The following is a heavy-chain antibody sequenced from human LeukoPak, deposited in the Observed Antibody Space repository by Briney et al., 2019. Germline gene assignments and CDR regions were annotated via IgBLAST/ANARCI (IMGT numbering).Heavy chain of an antibody. J-gene: IGHJ6*02. CDR2: IYYSGST. V-gene: IGHV4-61*08. CDR1: GGSISSGGYY. Sequence: PSETLSLTCTVSGGSISSGGYYWSWIRQPPGTGLEWIGYIYYSGSTNYNPSLKSRVTISVDTSKNQFSLKLSSVTAADTAVYYCAGAQSKTRWLQSHYYYGMDVWGRGTTVTVSS. D-gene: IGHD5-24*01. CDR3: AGAQSKTRWLQSHYYYGMDV.